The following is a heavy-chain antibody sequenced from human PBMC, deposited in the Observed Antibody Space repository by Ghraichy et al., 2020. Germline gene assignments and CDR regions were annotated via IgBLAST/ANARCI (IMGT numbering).Heavy chain of an antibody. D-gene: IGHD2-2*01. Sequence: GGSLRLSCAASGFTFSNYWMHWVRRVPGKGLVWVSRINSDGSTTSFADSVKGRFTISRDNAKNTLYLQMNSLRAEDTAVYYCARERGCSSTSCDWYFDLWGRGNLVTVSS. CDR3: ARERGCSSTSCDWYFDL. CDR1: GFTFSNYW. CDR2: INSDGSTT. J-gene: IGHJ2*01. V-gene: IGHV3-74*01.